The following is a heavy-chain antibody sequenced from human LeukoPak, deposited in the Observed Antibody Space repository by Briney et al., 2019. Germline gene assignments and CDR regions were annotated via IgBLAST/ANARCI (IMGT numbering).Heavy chain of an antibody. CDR1: RGSISSYY. CDR2: IYYNGST. D-gene: IGHD3-22*01. Sequence: SETLSLTCTVSRGSISSYYWTWIRQPPGKGLEWIGYIYYNGSTNYNPSLKSRVTISVDASKNQFSLKLTSVTAADTAVYYCARHNDSSGYYPSYFDYWGQGTLVTVSS. J-gene: IGHJ4*02. V-gene: IGHV4-59*08. CDR3: ARHNDSSGYYPSYFDY.